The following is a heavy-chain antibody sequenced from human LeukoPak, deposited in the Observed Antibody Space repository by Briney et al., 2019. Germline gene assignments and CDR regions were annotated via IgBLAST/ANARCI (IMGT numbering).Heavy chain of an antibody. Sequence: QPGRSLRLSCAASRFTFSSYAMHWVRQAPGKGLEWVAVISYDGSNKYYADSVKGRFTISRDNSKNTLYLQMNSLRAEDTAVYYCARGVSSGWYTQNWFDPWGQGTLVTVSS. V-gene: IGHV3-30-3*01. CDR2: ISYDGSNK. D-gene: IGHD6-19*01. J-gene: IGHJ5*02. CDR1: RFTFSSYA. CDR3: ARGVSSGWYTQNWFDP.